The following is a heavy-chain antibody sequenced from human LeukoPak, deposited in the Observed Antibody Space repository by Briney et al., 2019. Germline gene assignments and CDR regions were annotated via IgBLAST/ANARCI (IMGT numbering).Heavy chain of an antibody. J-gene: IGHJ4*02. CDR2: MYYSGST. V-gene: IGHV4-59*01. D-gene: IGHD4-11*01. CDR1: GGSISSYY. CDR3: ARAADYNKRAFDY. Sequence: SETLSLTCTVSGGSISSYYWSWIRQPPGKGLEWIGYMYYSGSTNYNPSLKSRVTISTDTSKNQFSLKLSSVTAADTAVYYCARAADYNKRAFDYWGQGTLVTVSS.